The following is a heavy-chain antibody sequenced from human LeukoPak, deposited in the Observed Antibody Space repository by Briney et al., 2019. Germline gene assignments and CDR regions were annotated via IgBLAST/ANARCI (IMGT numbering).Heavy chain of an antibody. J-gene: IGHJ4*02. V-gene: IGHV4-4*02. Sequence: SETLSLTCAVSGGSISSSNWWSWVRQPPGKGLEWIGEIYHSGSTNYNPSLKSRVTISVDKSKNQFSLKLSSVTAADTAVYYCARVGSVGRGWSASVYFDYWGQGTLVTVSS. D-gene: IGHD6-19*01. CDR3: ARVGSVGRGWSASVYFDY. CDR2: IYHSGST. CDR1: GGSISSSNW.